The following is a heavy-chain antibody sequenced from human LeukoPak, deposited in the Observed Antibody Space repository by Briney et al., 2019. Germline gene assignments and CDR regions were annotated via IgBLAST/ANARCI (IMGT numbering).Heavy chain of an antibody. CDR2: IYYSGST. J-gene: IGHJ6*02. Sequence: PSETLSLTCTVSGGSISSYYWSWIRQPPGKGLEWIGYIYYSGSTNYNPSLKSRVTISVDTSKNQFSLKLSSVTAADTAVYYCARVVGSGWYSRYYYYGMDVWGQGTTVTVSS. CDR3: ARVVGSGWYSRYYYYGMDV. D-gene: IGHD6-19*01. CDR1: GGSISSYY. V-gene: IGHV4-59*01.